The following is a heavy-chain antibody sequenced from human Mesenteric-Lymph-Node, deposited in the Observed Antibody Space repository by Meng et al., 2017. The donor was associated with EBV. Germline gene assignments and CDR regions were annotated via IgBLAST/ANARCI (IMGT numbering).Heavy chain of an antibody. V-gene: IGHV4-4*02. CDR1: GGSIRPSAW. CDR3: ARGWGHTDYFAEYFHN. CDR2: IYHTGST. J-gene: IGHJ1*01. D-gene: IGHD2/OR15-2a*01. Sequence: PQGLGPGLWKPSGTRSLPCDVSGGSIRPSAWWSWFRQPPGQGLEWIGEIYHTGSTNYNPSLRSRVTISVDNSKNQFSRRLNSVTAADTAVYYCARGWGHTDYFAEYFHNWGQGTLVTVSS.